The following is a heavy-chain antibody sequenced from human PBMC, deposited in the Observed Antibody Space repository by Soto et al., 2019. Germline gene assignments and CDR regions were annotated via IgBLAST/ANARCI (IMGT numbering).Heavy chain of an antibody. V-gene: IGHV3-23*01. CDR1: GFTFSSYA. CDR3: ATTKIHYDFWSGYWSY. J-gene: IGHJ4*02. D-gene: IGHD3-3*01. CDR2: ISGSGGST. Sequence: GGSLRLSCAASGFTFSSYAMSWVRQAPGKGLEWVSAISGSGGSTYYADSVKGRFTISRDNSKNTLYLQMNSLRAEDTAVYYCATTKIHYDFWSGYWSYWGQGTLVTVSS.